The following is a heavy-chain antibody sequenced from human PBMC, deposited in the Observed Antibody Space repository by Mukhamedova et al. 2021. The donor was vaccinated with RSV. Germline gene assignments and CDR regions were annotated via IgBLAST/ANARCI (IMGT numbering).Heavy chain of an antibody. V-gene: IGHV3-23*01. J-gene: IGHJ4*02. Sequence: ISGSGGSTYYADSVKGRFTISRDNSKTTLYLQMNSLRTEDTAAYYCAKNYDAEFDYWGPGTLVTVSS. CDR3: AKNYDAEFDY. D-gene: IGHD1-7*01. CDR2: ISGSGGST.